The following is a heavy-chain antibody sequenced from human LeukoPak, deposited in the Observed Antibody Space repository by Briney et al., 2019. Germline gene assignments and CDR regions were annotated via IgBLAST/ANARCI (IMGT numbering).Heavy chain of an antibody. CDR2: IYYSGST. V-gene: IGHV4-59*12. D-gene: IGHD3-22*01. Sequence: SETLSLTCTVSGGSISSYYWSWIRQPPGKGLEWIGYIYYSGSTNYNPSLKSRVTISVDTSKNQFSLKLSSVTAADTAVYYCARPYYDSSGYPRANWFDPWGQGTLVTVSS. CDR1: GGSISSYY. CDR3: ARPYYDSSGYPRANWFDP. J-gene: IGHJ5*02.